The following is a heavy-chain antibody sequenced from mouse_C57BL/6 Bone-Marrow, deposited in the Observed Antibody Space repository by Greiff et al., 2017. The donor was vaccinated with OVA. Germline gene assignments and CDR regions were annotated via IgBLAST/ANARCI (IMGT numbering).Heavy chain of an antibody. CDR1: GYAFTSYW. D-gene: IGHD2-4*01. CDR3: TVGLYYDYEGFAY. J-gene: IGHJ3*01. V-gene: IGHV1-69*01. CDR2: IDPSDSYT. Sequence: QVQLQQPGAELVMPGASVKLSCKASGYAFTSYWMHWVKQRPGQGLEWIGEIDPSDSYTNYNQKFKGKSTLTVDKSSSTAYMQLSSLTSEDSAVYDCTVGLYYDYEGFAYWGQGTLVTVSA.